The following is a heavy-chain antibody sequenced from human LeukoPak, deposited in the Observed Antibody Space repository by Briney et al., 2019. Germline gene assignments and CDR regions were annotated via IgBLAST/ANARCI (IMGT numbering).Heavy chain of an antibody. CDR3: AKVYWNYRGFDY. D-gene: IGHD1-7*01. CDR2: ISGSGGST. Sequence: GGSLRLSCAASGFTFSSYAISGLRQARGKELEWVSAISGSGGSTYYADSVKGRFTICRDNSKNTLYLQMNSLRGEDTAVYYCAKVYWNYRGFDYWGQGTLVTVSS. J-gene: IGHJ4*02. V-gene: IGHV3-23*01. CDR1: GFTFSSYA.